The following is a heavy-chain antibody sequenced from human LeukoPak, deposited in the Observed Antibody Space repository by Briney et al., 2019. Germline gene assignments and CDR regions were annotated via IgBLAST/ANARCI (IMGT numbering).Heavy chain of an antibody. CDR3: ARRTTLAYDI. CDR1: GGSFSGYY. D-gene: IGHD1-1*01. J-gene: IGHJ3*02. Sequence: SETLSLTCAVYGGSFSGYYWSWIRQPPGKGLEWIGEVNHSGRTNYNPSLKSRVSMSVDTSKNQFSLKLTSVTAADTAVYYCARRTTLAYDIWGQGTMVTVSS. CDR2: VNHSGRT. V-gene: IGHV4-34*01.